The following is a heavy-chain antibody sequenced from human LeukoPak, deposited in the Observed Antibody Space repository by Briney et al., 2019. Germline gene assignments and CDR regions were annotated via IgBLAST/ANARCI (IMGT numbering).Heavy chain of an antibody. CDR1: GFTFSAYW. Sequence: GGSLRLSCAASGFTFSAYWMSWVRQPPGKGLEWVARINQDGSTKHYVDSAKGRFTVSRDNAKKSLFLQMNTLRVEDTAVYYCAKLIRDVTTYDYWGQGALVTVSS. D-gene: IGHD1-1*01. CDR2: INQDGSTK. V-gene: IGHV3-7*01. CDR3: AKLIRDVTTYDY. J-gene: IGHJ4*02.